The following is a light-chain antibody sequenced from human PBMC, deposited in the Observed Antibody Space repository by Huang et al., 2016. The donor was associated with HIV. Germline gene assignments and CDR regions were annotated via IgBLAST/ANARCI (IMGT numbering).Light chain of an antibody. CDR2: WAS. CDR1: QSVLYSSNNKNY. V-gene: IGKV4-1*01. J-gene: IGKJ1*01. Sequence: DIVMTQSPDSLAVSLGERATINCKSSQSVLYSSNNKNYLAWYQQKPGQPPKVLIYWASSRESGVPDRFSGSGSGTEFTLTISSLQAEDVAIYYCQQYYGTPWTFGQGTKVEIK. CDR3: QQYYGTPWT.